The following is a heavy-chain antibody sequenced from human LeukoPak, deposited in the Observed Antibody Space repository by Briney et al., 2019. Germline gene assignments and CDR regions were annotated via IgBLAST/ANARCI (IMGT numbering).Heavy chain of an antibody. CDR2: ISSSSSTI. CDR3: AREAERVVGGSNYYFYYGLDV. J-gene: IGHJ6*02. Sequence: GGSLRLSCAASGFTFSSYSMNWVRQAPGKGLEWVSYISSSSSTIYYADSVKGRFTISRDNAKNSLYLQMNSLRAEDTAVYYCAREAERVVGGSNYYFYYGLDVWGQGTTVTVSS. CDR1: GFTFSSYS. D-gene: IGHD3-3*01. V-gene: IGHV3-48*01.